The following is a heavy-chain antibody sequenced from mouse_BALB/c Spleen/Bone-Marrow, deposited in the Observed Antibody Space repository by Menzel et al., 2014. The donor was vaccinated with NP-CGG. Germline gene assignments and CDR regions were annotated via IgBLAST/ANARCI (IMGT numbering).Heavy chain of an antibody. D-gene: IGHD1-1*01. Sequence: VKLVESGPELVKPGASVKISCKASGYSLTSYYIHWVKQRPGQGLEWIGWFFPRNGSIKNNEKFKGKATLTADTSSSTAYMQLSSLTSEDSAVYFCARRDYYGSTYGFDYWGQGTTLTVSS. CDR2: FFPRNGSI. J-gene: IGHJ2*01. CDR3: ARRDYYGSTYGFDY. V-gene: IGHV1-66*01. CDR1: GYSLTSYY.